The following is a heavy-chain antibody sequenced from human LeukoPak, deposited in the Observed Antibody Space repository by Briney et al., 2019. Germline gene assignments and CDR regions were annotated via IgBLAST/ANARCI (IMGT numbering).Heavy chain of an antibody. Sequence: SETLSLTCTISGDSINNFYLSWIRQPAGQGLQWIGRIYTTGSITYNPSLKSRVTMSVDRSKKNFSLRLSSVTAADTAVYYCARDQGKLRFLGLKNYWGQGTLVTVSS. CDR1: GDSINNFY. J-gene: IGHJ4*02. D-gene: IGHD3-3*01. V-gene: IGHV4-4*07. CDR3: ARDQGKLRFLGLKNY. CDR2: IYTTGSI.